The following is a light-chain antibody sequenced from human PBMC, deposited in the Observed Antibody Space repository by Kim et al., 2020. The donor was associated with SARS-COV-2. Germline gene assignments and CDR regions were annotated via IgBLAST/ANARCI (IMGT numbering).Light chain of an antibody. Sequence: SSELTQDPAVSVALGQTVRITCQGDSLRSYYASWYQQKPGQAPVLVIYGKNNRPSGIPDRFSGSSSGNTASLTITGAQAEDEADYYCNSRDSSANVFGTGTKVTVL. CDR3: NSRDSSANV. J-gene: IGLJ1*01. CDR2: GKN. CDR1: SLRSYY. V-gene: IGLV3-19*01.